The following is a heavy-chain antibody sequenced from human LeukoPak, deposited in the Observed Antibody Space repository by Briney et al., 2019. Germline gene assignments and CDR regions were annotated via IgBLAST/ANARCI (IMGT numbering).Heavy chain of an antibody. CDR3: ARGPAGGGYSYGIGRTNWFDP. CDR1: GGSISSYY. J-gene: IGHJ5*02. V-gene: IGHV4-59*01. D-gene: IGHD5-18*01. CDR2: IYYSGST. Sequence: SETLSLTCTVSGGSISSYYWSWIRQPPGRGLGWVGYIYYSGSTNYNPSLKSRVTISVDTSKNQFSLKLSSVTAADTAVYYCARGPAGGGYSYGIGRTNWFDPWGQGTLVTVSS.